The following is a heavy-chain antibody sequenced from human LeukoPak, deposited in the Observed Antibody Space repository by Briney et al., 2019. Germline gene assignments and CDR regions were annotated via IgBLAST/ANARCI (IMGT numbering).Heavy chain of an antibody. J-gene: IGHJ6*02. CDR1: GFTLRNYE. CDR3: ARAMDV. Sequence: GGSLRLSCAASGFTLRNYEMNWVRQAPGRGLEWVSFISSATTKYSDSVRGRFTVSRDNAKNLLYLQMNSLRGDDTAVYYCARAMDVWGQGTTVIVSS. V-gene: IGHV3-48*03. CDR2: ISSATT.